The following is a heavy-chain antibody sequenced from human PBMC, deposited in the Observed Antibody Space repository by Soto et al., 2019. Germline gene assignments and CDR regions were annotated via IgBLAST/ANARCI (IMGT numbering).Heavy chain of an antibody. D-gene: IGHD4-17*01. CDR3: ARAYGDYVLDF. CDR2: IYYSGST. Sequence: PSETLSLTCTVSGGSISSYYWSWIRQPPGKGLEWIGYIYYSGSTNYNPSLKSRVTISVDTSKNHFSLKLSSVTATDTAVYYCARAYGDYVLDFWGQGTLVTVSS. J-gene: IGHJ4*02. CDR1: GGSISSYY. V-gene: IGHV4-59*01.